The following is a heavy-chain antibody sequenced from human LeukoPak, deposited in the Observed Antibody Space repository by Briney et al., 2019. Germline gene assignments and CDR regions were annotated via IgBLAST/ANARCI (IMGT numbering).Heavy chain of an antibody. D-gene: IGHD3-10*01. CDR2: ISAYNGNT. CDR3: ARHIWEGYGSGSYSGMDV. J-gene: IGHJ6*02. V-gene: IGHV1-18*01. Sequence: GASVKVSCKASGYTITSYGISWVRQAPGQGLEWMGWISAYNGNTNYAQKLQGRVTMTTDTSTSTAYMELRSLRSDDTAVYYCARHIWEGYGSGSYSGMDVWGQGTTVAVSS. CDR1: GYTITSYG.